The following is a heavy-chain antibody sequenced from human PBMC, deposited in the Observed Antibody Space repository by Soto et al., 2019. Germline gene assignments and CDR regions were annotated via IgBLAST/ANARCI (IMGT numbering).Heavy chain of an antibody. CDR3: ARDDYSKRDYGMDV. Sequence: PSETLSLTCTVSGGSIISYYWIFIRQPPGKGLEWIVYIYYSGSTNYNPSLKSRVTISVDTSKNQFSLKLSSVTAADTAVYYCARDDYSKRDYGMDVWGQGTTVTVSS. CDR2: IYYSGST. CDR1: GGSIISYY. V-gene: IGHV4-59*01. D-gene: IGHD4-4*01. J-gene: IGHJ6*02.